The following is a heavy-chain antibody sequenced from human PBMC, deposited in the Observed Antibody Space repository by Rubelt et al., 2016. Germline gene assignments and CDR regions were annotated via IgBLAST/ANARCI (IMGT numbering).Heavy chain of an antibody. CDR3: ARAASTVTTLLDLGY. V-gene: IGHV1-46*01. Sequence: VQLVQSGAEVKKPGASVKVSCKASGYTFTSYYMHWVRQAPGQGLEWRGIINPSGGSTSYAQKFQGRVTMTRDTSTSTVYMWLSSLRSEDTAVYYCARAASTVTTLLDLGYWGQGTLVTVSS. CDR1: GYTFTSYY. CDR2: INPSGGST. D-gene: IGHD4-17*01. J-gene: IGHJ4*02.